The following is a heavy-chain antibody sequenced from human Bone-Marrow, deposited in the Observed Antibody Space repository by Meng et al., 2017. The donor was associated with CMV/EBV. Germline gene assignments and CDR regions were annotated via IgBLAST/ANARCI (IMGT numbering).Heavy chain of an antibody. CDR2: IKQDGSEK. J-gene: IGHJ6*02. Sequence: GESLKISCAASGFTFDTYWMTWVRQAPGKGLEWVANIKQDGSEKYYVDSVKGRFTMSRDNAKNSLYLQMNSLRAEDTAVYYCARNDIVVVPAANYYGMDVWSQGTTVTGSS. CDR3: ARNDIVVVPAANYYGMDV. D-gene: IGHD2-2*01. V-gene: IGHV3-7*01. CDR1: GFTFDTYW.